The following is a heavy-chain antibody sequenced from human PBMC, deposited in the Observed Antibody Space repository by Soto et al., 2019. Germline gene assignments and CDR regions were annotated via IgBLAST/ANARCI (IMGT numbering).Heavy chain of an antibody. CDR2: IFSNDEK. CDR1: GLSLSNARMG. J-gene: IGHJ6*02. V-gene: IGHV2-26*01. D-gene: IGHD3-3*01. CDR3: ARILYDFWSGYYYYYGMDV. Sequence: QVTLKESGPVLVKPTETLTLTCTVSGLSLSNARMGVSWIRQPPGKALEWLAYIFSNDEKSYSTSLKSRHTISKETTKNQVVLTMTNIVPVDTATYYYARILYDFWSGYYYYYGMDVWGQGTTVTVSS.